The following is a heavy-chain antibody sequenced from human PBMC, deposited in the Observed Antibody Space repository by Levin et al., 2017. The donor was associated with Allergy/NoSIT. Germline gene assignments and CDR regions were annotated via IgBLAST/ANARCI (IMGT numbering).Heavy chain of an antibody. J-gene: IGHJ2*01. CDR1: GGSFSGYY. CDR2: INHSGST. Sequence: PGGSLRLSCAVYGGSFSGYYWSWIRQPPGKGLEWIGEINHSGSTNYNPSLKSRVTISVDTSKNQFSLKLSSVTAADTAVYYCARGVSGVRTKYWYFDLWGRGTLVTVSS. V-gene: IGHV4-34*01. D-gene: IGHD1-1*01. CDR3: ARGVSGVRTKYWYFDL.